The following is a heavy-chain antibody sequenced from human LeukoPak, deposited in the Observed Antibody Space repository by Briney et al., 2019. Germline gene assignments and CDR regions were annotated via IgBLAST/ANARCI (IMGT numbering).Heavy chain of an antibody. Sequence: PSETLSLTCTVSGGSISSYYWSWIRQPPGKGLEWIGYIYYSGSTNYNPSLKSRVTISVDTSKNQFSLKLSSVTAADTAVYYCARDPVGGGYQDYWGQGTLVTVSS. J-gene: IGHJ4*02. D-gene: IGHD3-16*01. V-gene: IGHV4-59*01. CDR3: ARDPVGGGYQDY. CDR2: IYYSGST. CDR1: GGSISSYY.